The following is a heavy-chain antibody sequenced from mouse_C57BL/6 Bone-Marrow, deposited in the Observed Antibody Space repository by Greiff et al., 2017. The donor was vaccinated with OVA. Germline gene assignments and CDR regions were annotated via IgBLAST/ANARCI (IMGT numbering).Heavy chain of an antibody. V-gene: IGHV1-26*01. CDR2: INPNNGGT. J-gene: IGHJ1*03. D-gene: IGHD4-1*01. CDR1: GYTFTDYY. Sequence: EVQLQQSGPELVKPGASVKISCKASGYTFTDYYMNWVKQSHGKSLEWIGDINPNNGGTSYNQKFKGKATLTVDKSSSTAYMELRSLTSEDSAVYYCAREEGNWDAWYFDVWGTGTTVTVSS. CDR3: AREEGNWDAWYFDV.